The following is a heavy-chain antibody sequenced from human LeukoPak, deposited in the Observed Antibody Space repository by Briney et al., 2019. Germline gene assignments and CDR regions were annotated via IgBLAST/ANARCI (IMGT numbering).Heavy chain of an antibody. CDR3: ARVSSGTFGLFDQ. J-gene: IGHJ4*02. V-gene: IGHV4-59*01. D-gene: IGHD1-26*01. Sequence: SETLSLTCAVYGGSLSGYYWSWIRQPPGKGLEWIGYVYYSGSTDYNPSLKSRVTISLDTSKNQFSLRLNSVTAADTALYYCARVSSGTFGLFDQWGQGTLATVSS. CDR2: VYYSGST. CDR1: GGSLSGYY.